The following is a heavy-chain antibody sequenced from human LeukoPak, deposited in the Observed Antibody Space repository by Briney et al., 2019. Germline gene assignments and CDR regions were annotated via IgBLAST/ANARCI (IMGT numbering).Heavy chain of an antibody. D-gene: IGHD6-13*01. J-gene: IGHJ4*02. CDR1: GFTFSSYA. Sequence: GSLRLSCAASGFTFSSYAMSWVRQAPGKGLEWVSAISGSGGSTYYADSVKGRFTISRDNSKNTLYLQMNSLRAEDTAVYYCAKATYIAAAGTRYFDYWGQGTLVTVSS. CDR3: AKATYIAAAGTRYFDY. V-gene: IGHV3-23*01. CDR2: ISGSGGST.